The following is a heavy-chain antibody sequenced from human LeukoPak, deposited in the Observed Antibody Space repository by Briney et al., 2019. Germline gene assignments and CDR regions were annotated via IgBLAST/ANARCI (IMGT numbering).Heavy chain of an antibody. CDR2: ISYDGSNK. CDR1: GFTFSSYA. V-gene: IGHV3-30-3*01. J-gene: IGHJ4*02. CDR3: ARDLGYYDSSGYPY. D-gene: IGHD3-22*01. Sequence: GGSLRLSCAASGFTFSSYAMHWVRQAPGKGLEWVAVISYDGSNKYYADSVKGRFTSSRDNSKNTLYLQMNSLRAEDTAVYYCARDLGYYDSSGYPYWGQGTLVTVSS.